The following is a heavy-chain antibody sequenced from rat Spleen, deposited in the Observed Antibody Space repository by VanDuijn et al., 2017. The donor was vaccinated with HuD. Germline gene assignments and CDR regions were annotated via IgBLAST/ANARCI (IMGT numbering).Heavy chain of an antibody. CDR1: GFTFSDYC. D-gene: IGHD1-6*01. V-gene: IGHV5-7*01. CDR2: IIYDGKST. CDR3: ARKGILRPGGDYFDY. J-gene: IGHJ2*01. Sequence: EVQLVESGGDSVQPGRSLKLSCVASGFTFSDYCMTWVRQAPTKSLEWVATIIYDGKSTYYRDSVKGRFTISRDNAKNTQYLQMDSLRSEDTATYYCARKGILRPGGDYFDYWGQGVMVTVSS.